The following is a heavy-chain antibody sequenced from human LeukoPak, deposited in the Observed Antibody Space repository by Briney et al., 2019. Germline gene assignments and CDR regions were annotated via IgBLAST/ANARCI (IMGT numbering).Heavy chain of an antibody. V-gene: IGHV1-18*01. Sequence: RLEWIGWINAGNGNTKFSQKLQGSVTMTTDTSTSTAYMELRSLRSDDTAVYYCARGSGYYPADFDYWGQGTLVTVSS. CDR3: ARGSGYYPADFDY. D-gene: IGHD3-3*01. J-gene: IGHJ4*02. CDR2: INAGNGNT.